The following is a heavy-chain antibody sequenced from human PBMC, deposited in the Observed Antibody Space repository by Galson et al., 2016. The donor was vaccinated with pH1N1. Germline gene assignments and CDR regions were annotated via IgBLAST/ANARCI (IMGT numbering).Heavy chain of an antibody. J-gene: IGHJ6*02. CDR3: ARAMDV. Sequence: SLRLSCAASGFTFSSYWMNWVRQAPGMGLEWVANIKQDGSEKYYVDSVKGRFTISRDNAKNAVYLQMNSLRAEETAVYYCARAMDVWGQGTTLTVSS. V-gene: IGHV3-7*04. CDR2: IKQDGSEK. CDR1: GFTFSSYW.